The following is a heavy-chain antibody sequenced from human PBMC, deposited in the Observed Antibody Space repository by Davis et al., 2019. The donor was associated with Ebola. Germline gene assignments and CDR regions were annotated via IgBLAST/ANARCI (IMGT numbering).Heavy chain of an antibody. CDR3: AKEKVSGSSYYIDS. V-gene: IGHV3-23*01. CDR1: GFSFPHYG. CDR2: ISGGGVTT. Sequence: GGSLRLSCAASGFSFPHYGMNWARQAPGKGLEWVSTISGGGVTTDFTDSVRVRFTIPRDNSRNTLFLQMNSLRVEDTAVYYCAKEKVSGSSYYIDSWGQGTLVTVSS. J-gene: IGHJ4*02. D-gene: IGHD3-10*01.